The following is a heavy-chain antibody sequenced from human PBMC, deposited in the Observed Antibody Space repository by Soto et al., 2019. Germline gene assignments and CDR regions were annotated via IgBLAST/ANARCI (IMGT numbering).Heavy chain of an antibody. V-gene: IGHV3-21*02. J-gene: IGHJ4*02. CDR1: GFPFSDYS. CDR2: ISPSSDSS. Sequence: EVQLMESGGGLVKPGGSLRLACAASGFPFSDYSWNWVRQTPGKGLEWVSSISPSSDSSYYADSVKGRFTISRDNAKNSLFLQMNSLRDEDTAVYYCARPRGPRGYDLIDYWGQGTLVIVSS. CDR3: ARPRGPRGYDLIDY. D-gene: IGHD5-12*01.